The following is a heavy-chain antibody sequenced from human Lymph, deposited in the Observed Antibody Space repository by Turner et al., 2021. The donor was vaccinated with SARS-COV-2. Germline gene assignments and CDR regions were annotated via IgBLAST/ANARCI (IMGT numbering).Heavy chain of an antibody. CDR3: AKDGYDGIYCGGGSCYSGWFDP. V-gene: IGHV3-23*01. J-gene: IGHJ5*02. CDR2: ISGSGAST. Sequence: EVQLLESGGGLVQPGGSLRRSCAASGFPFGSYTMSWVRQAPGKGREWVSAISGSGASTYYADSVKGRFTISRDNSKNTLYLQMNSLRVEDTAVYYCAKDGYDGIYCGGGSCYSGWFDPWGQGTLVTVSS. D-gene: IGHD2-15*01. CDR1: GFPFGSYT.